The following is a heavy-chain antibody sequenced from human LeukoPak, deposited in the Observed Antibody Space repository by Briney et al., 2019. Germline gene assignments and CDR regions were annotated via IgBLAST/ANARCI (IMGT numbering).Heavy chain of an antibody. D-gene: IGHD3-3*01. CDR3: ARDHKVDYDFWSGYSNWFDP. V-gene: IGHV4-4*07. CDR2: IYTSGST. J-gene: IGHJ5*02. CDR1: GGSISSYY. Sequence: PSETLSLTCTVSGGSISSYYWSWIRQPAGKGLEWIGRIYTSGSTNYNPSLKSRVTMSVDTSKNQFSLKLSSVTAADTAVYYCARDHKVDYDFWSGYSNWFDPWGQGTLVTVSS.